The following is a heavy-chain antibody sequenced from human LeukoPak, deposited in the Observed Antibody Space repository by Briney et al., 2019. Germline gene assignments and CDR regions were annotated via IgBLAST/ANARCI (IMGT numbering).Heavy chain of an antibody. V-gene: IGHV4-31*03. Sequence: PSQTLSLTCTVSGGSISSGGYYWSWLRQHPGKGLEWIGYIYYSGSTYYNPSLKSRVTISVDTSKNQFSLKLSSVTAADTAVYYCARVGDDYNGMDVWGQGTTVTVSS. CDR1: GGSISSGGYY. CDR3: ARVGDDYNGMDV. CDR2: IYYSGST. J-gene: IGHJ6*02. D-gene: IGHD3-16*01.